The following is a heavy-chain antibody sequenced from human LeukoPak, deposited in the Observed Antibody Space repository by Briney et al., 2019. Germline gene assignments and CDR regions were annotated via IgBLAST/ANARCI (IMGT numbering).Heavy chain of an antibody. CDR1: GDSVSRNSAA. CDR2: TYYRSKWYN. Sequence: SQTLSLTCAISGDSVSRNSAAWNWIRQSPSRGLEWLGRTYYRSKWYNDHAVSVKSRISINPDTSKNQFSLQLNSVTPEDTAVYYCASGGCTGANWFDPWGQGTLVTVSS. J-gene: IGHJ5*02. CDR3: ASGGCTGANWFDP. D-gene: IGHD2-8*02. V-gene: IGHV6-1*01.